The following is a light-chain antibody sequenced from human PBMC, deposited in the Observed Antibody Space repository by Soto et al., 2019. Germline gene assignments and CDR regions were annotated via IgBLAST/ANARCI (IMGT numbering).Light chain of an antibody. CDR2: AAS. V-gene: IGKV1-39*01. CDR1: HNTRGY. Sequence: DIQMTQSLSSLSASVRDRVTITCRASHNTRGYLNWYQQKPGKAPKLLIYAASNLQSGIPSRFSGSGSETDFTLTISSLQPEDFATYYCQQSYSTPWTFGQGTKVDIK. J-gene: IGKJ1*01. CDR3: QQSYSTPWT.